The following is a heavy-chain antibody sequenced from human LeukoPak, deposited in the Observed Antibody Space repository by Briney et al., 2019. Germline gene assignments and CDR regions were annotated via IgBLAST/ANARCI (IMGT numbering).Heavy chain of an antibody. CDR2: IYHSGCT. J-gene: IGHJ4*02. Sequence: SETLSLTCAVSGYSISSGYYWGWIRQPPGKGLEWIGSIYHSGCTYYNPSLKSRVTISVDTSKNQFSLKLSSVTAADTAVYYCASASPGRSYYYDSSGYFDYWGQGTLVTVSS. V-gene: IGHV4-38-2*01. D-gene: IGHD3-22*01. CDR3: ASASPGRSYYYDSSGYFDY. CDR1: GYSISSGYY.